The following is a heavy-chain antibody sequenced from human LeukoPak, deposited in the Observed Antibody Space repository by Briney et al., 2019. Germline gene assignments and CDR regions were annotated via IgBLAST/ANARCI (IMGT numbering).Heavy chain of an antibody. J-gene: IGHJ1*01. CDR1: GYTFTSYA. CDR2: INTNSGGT. Sequence: ASVKVSCKASGYTFTSYAMNWVRQAPGQGLEWMGWINTNSGGTNYAQKFQGRVTMTRDTSISTAYMELSRLRSDDTAVYYCARGYDILTGYYDRWGQGSLVTVSS. V-gene: IGHV1-2*02. D-gene: IGHD3-9*01. CDR3: ARGYDILTGYYDR.